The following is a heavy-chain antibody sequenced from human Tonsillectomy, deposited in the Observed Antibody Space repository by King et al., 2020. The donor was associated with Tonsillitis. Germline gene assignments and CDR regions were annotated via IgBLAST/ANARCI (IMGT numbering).Heavy chain of an antibody. CDR2: ISHSEGT. CDR3: ARGGATETGSYYYHMDV. Sequence: VQLQQWSAGLLKPSETLSLTCAVYGGSFSDYYWSWIRQPPGKGLEWIGEISHSEGTKYNPALKSRVTISGDTSKNQFSLKLTSVNAADTAVYYCARGGATETGSYYYHMDVWGKGTTVTVSS. D-gene: IGHD5-24*01. J-gene: IGHJ6*03. CDR1: GGSFSDYY. V-gene: IGHV4-34*01.